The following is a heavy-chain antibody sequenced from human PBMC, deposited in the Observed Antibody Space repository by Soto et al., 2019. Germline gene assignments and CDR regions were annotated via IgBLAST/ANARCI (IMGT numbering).Heavy chain of an antibody. V-gene: IGHV3-48*01. CDR1: GFTFSSYS. D-gene: IGHD3-22*01. CDR3: ASDLITMIEAYYSYGMDV. Sequence: HPGGSLRLSCAASGFTFSSYSMNWVRQAPGKGLEWVSYISSSSSTIYSADSVKGRFTSTRDNAKNSLYLQMNSLKAEDTAVYYCASDLITMIEAYYSYGMDVWGQGTTVTVS. J-gene: IGHJ6*02. CDR2: ISSSSSTI.